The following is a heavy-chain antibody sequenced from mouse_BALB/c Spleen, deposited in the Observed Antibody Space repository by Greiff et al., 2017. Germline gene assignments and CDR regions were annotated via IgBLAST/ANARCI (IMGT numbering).Heavy chain of an antibody. CDR3: ARYGNYFDY. V-gene: IGHV1-7*01. D-gene: IGHD2-1*01. Sequence: QVQLHQSGAELAKPGASVKMSCKASGYTFTSYWMHWVKQRPGQGLEWIGYINPSTGYTEYNQKFKDKATLTADKSSSTAYMQLSSLTSEDSAVYYCARYGNYFDYWGQGTTLTVSS. J-gene: IGHJ2*01. CDR1: GYTFTSYW. CDR2: INPSTGYT.